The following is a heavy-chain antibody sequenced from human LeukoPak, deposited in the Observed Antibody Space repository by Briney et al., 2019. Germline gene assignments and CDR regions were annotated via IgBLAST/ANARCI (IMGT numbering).Heavy chain of an antibody. V-gene: IGHV3-7*01. Sequence: GGSLRLSCAASGFTFSSYAMSWVRQAPGKGLEWVANIKQDGSHKNYVDSVKGRFTISRDNAKNSLYLQMNSLRADDTAVYYCARETPDSSGWDWGQGTLVTVSS. CDR2: IKQDGSHK. CDR1: GFTFSSYA. J-gene: IGHJ4*02. CDR3: ARETPDSSGWD. D-gene: IGHD6-19*01.